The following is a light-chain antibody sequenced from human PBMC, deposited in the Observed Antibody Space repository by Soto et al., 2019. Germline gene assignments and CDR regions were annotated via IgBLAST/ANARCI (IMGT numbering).Light chain of an antibody. CDR2: DVS. J-gene: IGLJ1*01. CDR1: SSDVGDYNY. V-gene: IGLV2-11*01. CDR3: CSYAGSYTYV. Sequence: QSALTQPRSVSGSPGQSVTISCTGTSSDVGDYNYVSWYQQHPGKAPKLMIYDVSKWPSGVPDRFSGSKSGNTASLTISGLXAEDEADYYCCSYAGSYTYVFGTGTKLTVL.